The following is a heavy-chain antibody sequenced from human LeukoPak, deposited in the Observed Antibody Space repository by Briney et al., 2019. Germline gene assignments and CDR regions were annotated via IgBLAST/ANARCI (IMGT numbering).Heavy chain of an antibody. CDR1: GYTFTGYC. J-gene: IGHJ6*02. D-gene: IGHD2-15*01. CDR3: AGYWCGGGCIGVYYYYYGLDI. Sequence: ASVKVSCKASGYTFTGYCMHWVRQAPGQGLEWMGWINPNSGGTNYAQKFQGRVTMTRDTSISAAYMELSKLSSDDTAVYYCAGYWCGGGCIGVYYYYYGLDIWGQGTTVTVSS. CDR2: INPNSGGT. V-gene: IGHV1-2*02.